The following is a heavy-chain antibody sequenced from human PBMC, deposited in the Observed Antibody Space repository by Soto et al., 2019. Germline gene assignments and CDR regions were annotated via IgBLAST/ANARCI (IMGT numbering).Heavy chain of an antibody. V-gene: IGHV4-30-2*01. CDR2: IYHSGSA. Sequence: SETLSLTCAVSGDSISSGGYSWSWIRQPPGKGLEWIGYIYHSGSASYNPSLKSRVTISVDGSKNHFSLQLTSVTAADTAVYYCARGRLLPAVNFDYWGQGALVTVS. J-gene: IGHJ4*02. CDR1: GDSISSGGYS. CDR3: ARGRLLPAVNFDY. D-gene: IGHD2-2*01.